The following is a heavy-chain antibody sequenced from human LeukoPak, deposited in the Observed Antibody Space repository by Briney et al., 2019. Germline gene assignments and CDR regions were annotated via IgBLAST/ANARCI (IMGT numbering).Heavy chain of an antibody. J-gene: IGHJ4*02. D-gene: IGHD2-15*01. V-gene: IGHV1-69*13. Sequence: ASVKVSCKASGGTFSSYAISWVRQAPGQGLEWMGGIIPIFGTANYAQKFQGRVTITADESTSTAYMGLSSLRSEDTAVYYCARLGDGVAASPNFAYWGQGTLVTVSS. CDR1: GGTFSSYA. CDR3: ARLGDGVAASPNFAY. CDR2: IIPIFGTA.